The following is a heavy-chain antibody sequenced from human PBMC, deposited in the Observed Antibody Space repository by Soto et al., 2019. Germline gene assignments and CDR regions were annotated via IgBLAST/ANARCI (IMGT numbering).Heavy chain of an antibody. Sequence: SETLSLTCIVSGVSISSYYCSWIRQPPGKGLEWIGYIHYSGNTNYNPSLKSRVTMSLDTSKNQFSLRLRSVTAADTAVYYCAGDTYHFGLAFWGQGSSVTVSS. J-gene: IGHJ6*02. CDR2: IHYSGNT. V-gene: IGHV4-59*13. CDR1: GVSISSYY. CDR3: AGDTYHFGLAF.